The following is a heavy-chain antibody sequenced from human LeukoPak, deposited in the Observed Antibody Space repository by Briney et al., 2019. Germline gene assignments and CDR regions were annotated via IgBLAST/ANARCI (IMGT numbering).Heavy chain of an antibody. D-gene: IGHD3-10*01. CDR1: GGSISSGGYS. CDR3: ARAVAMVRGVIHYYYYYGMDV. J-gene: IGHJ6*02. Sequence: SETLSLTCAVSGGSISSGGYSWSWIRQPPGKGLEWIGYIYHSGSTYYNPSLKSRVTISVDRSKNQFSLKLSSVTAADTAVYYCARAVAMVRGVIHYYYYYGMDVWGQGTTVTVSS. V-gene: IGHV4-30-2*01. CDR2: IYHSGST.